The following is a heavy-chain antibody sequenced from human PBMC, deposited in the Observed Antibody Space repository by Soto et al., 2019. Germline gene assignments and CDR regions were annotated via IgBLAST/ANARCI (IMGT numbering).Heavy chain of an antibody. Sequence: GGSLRLSCAASGFRFSSYAMSWVRQAPGKGLEWVSTISGSDGKTFYADSVKGRFSISRDTSKNTLYLQMNSLRADDTAVYYCARWSYLDYWGQGTRVTVSS. CDR1: GFRFSSYA. J-gene: IGHJ4*02. V-gene: IGHV3-23*01. D-gene: IGHD3-3*01. CDR3: ARWSYLDY. CDR2: ISGSDGKT.